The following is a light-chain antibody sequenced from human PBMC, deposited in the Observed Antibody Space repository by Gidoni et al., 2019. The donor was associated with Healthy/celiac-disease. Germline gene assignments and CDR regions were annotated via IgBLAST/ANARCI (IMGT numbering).Light chain of an antibody. J-gene: IGLJ3*02. CDR2: YDS. V-gene: IGLV3-21*01. CDR3: QVWDSSRDHVV. CDR1: NIGSKS. Sequence: SYVLTQPPSVSVAPGKTARITCGGNNIGSKSMHWYQQKPGQAPVLVIYYDSDRPSGIPERFSGSNSGNTATLTISRVEAGDEADYYCQVWDSSRDHVVFGGGTKLTVL.